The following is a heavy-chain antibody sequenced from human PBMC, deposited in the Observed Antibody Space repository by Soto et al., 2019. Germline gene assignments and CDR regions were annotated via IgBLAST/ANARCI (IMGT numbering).Heavy chain of an antibody. J-gene: IGHJ3*02. Sequence: SETLSLTCTVSGGSISSYYWSWIRQPAGKGLEWIGRIYTSGSTNYNPSLKSRVTMSVDTSKNQFSLKLSSVTAADTAVYYRARVGKLELQGGAFDIWGQGTMVTVSS. CDR1: GGSISSYY. V-gene: IGHV4-4*07. D-gene: IGHD1-7*01. CDR2: IYTSGST. CDR3: ARVGKLELQGGAFDI.